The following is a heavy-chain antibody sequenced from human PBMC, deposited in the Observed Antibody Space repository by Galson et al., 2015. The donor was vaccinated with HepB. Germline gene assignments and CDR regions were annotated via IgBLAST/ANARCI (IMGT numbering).Heavy chain of an antibody. Sequence: LSLTCTVSGDSIISSYWSWIRQPPGKGLEWIGYGYYNGNTNYNPSLKSRVTISLDTSKNQFSLNLNSVTAADTAVYYCARDRGHFGGSWGWFDFWGQGSLVTVSS. CDR3: ARDRGHFGGSWGWFDF. CDR1: GDSIISSY. V-gene: IGHV4-59*01. CDR2: GYYNGNT. D-gene: IGHD3-10*01. J-gene: IGHJ5*01.